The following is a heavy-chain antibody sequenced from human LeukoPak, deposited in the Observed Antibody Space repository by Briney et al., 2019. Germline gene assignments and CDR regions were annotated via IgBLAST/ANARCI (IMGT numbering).Heavy chain of an antibody. CDR2: IIPILGIA. CDR3: ARGWFSSSWYGWFDP. V-gene: IGHV1-69*04. J-gene: IGHJ5*02. Sequence: RASVKVSCKASGGTFSSYAISWVRQAPGQGLEWMGRIIPILGIANYAQKFQGRVTITADKSTSTAYMELSSLRSEDTAVYYCARGWFSSSWYGWFDPWGQGTLVTVSS. D-gene: IGHD6-13*01. CDR1: GGTFSSYA.